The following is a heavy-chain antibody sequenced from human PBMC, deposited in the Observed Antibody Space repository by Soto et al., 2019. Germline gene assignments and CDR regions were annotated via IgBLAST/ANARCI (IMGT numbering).Heavy chain of an antibody. CDR3: ARDKGDYCDYRYFQP. V-gene: IGHV4-31*03. D-gene: IGHD4-17*01. Sequence: QVQLQESGPGLVKPSQPLSLTCTVSGGSISSGGYYWSWIRQHPGKGLEWIGDIYYSGSTYYNPSLKRRVTISVDPSKNQFALKLSSVTAADTAVYYCARDKGDYCDYRYFQPWGQGTLVTVSS. J-gene: IGHJ1*01. CDR1: GGSISSGGYY. CDR2: IYYSGST.